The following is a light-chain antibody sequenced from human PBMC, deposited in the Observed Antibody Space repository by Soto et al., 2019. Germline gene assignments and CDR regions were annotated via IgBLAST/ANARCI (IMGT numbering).Light chain of an antibody. CDR1: QSVGSIY. CDR2: GAS. CDR3: QQYNGSPYT. J-gene: IGKJ2*01. V-gene: IGKV3-20*01. Sequence: EIVLTQSPGTLSLSPGEGATLSCRASQSVGSIYLAWYQQKPGQAPRLLIYGASRRATGIPDRFSGSGSGTDFTLTISRLEPEDFAVYDCQQYNGSPYTFGRGTKVEI.